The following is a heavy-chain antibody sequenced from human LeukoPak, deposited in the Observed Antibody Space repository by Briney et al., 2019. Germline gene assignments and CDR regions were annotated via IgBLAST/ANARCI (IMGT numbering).Heavy chain of an antibody. Sequence: ASVTVSCTASGYTFTFYYMHWVRQAPGQGLEWMGWINPNSGGTNYAQKFQGRVTMTRDTSISTAYMELSRLRSDDTAVYYCARSNLVGATKTPFDYWGQGTLVTVAS. CDR1: GYTFTFYY. J-gene: IGHJ4*02. CDR3: ARSNLVGATKTPFDY. CDR2: INPNSGGT. D-gene: IGHD1-26*01. V-gene: IGHV1-2*02.